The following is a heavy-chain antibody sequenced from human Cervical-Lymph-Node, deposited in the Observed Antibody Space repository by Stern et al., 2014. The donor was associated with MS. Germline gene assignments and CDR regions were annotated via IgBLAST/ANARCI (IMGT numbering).Heavy chain of an antibody. CDR3: ARTLPPGSPVDF. CDR1: GFTFHYYY. V-gene: IGHV3-11*01. D-gene: IGHD1-26*01. Sequence: VQLVEYGGGLVQPGGSLRLSCAASGFTFHYYYMSWIRQAPGKGLEWISYIRTNNSSIYYAGSVTSRFTLSRDNDRNYVSLAMHSLRAEDTAIYYCARTLPPGSPVDFWGQGTLVTVSS. J-gene: IGHJ4*02. CDR2: IRTNNSSI.